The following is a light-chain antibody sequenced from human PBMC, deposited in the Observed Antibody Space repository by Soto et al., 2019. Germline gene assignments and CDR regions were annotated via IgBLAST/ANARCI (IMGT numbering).Light chain of an antibody. V-gene: IGKV1-9*01. CDR2: AVF. J-gene: IGKJ4*01. CDR1: QDISNF. Sequence: DIQLTQSPSFLSASVGDRVTITCRASQDISNFLAWFQQKPGRAPKLLIYAVFTLQSGVPSRFSGSGSGAEFTLTISSLQPEEFATYYCQQLDSYPLTFGGGTKVEIK. CDR3: QQLDSYPLT.